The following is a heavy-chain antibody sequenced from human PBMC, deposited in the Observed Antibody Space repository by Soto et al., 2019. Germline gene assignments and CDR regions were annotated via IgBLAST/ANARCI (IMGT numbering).Heavy chain of an antibody. CDR3: AREVRYYDILTGRRGFDY. Sequence: QVQLVQSGAEEKKPGSSVKVSCKASGGTFSSYAISWVRQAPGQGLEWMGGVIPIFGTANYAQKFQGRVTITADECTSTAYMELSSLRSEDTAVYYCAREVRYYDILTGRRGFDYWGQGTLVTVSS. D-gene: IGHD3-9*01. CDR1: GGTFSSYA. CDR2: VIPIFGTA. V-gene: IGHV1-69*01. J-gene: IGHJ4*02.